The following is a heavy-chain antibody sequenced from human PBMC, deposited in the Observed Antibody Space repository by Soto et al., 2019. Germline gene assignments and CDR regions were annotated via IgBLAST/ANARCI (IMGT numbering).Heavy chain of an antibody. CDR1: GYTFTGYY. D-gene: IGHD3-3*01. CDR3: ARSGVECDSVWSGLGVGYYYGMDV. V-gene: IGHV1-2*04. Sequence: GASVKVSCKASGYTFTGYYMHWVRQAPGQGLEWMGWINPNSGGTNYAQKFQGWVTMTRDTSISTAYMELSRLISDDTAVYYCARSGVECDSVWSGLGVGYYYGMDVWGQGTTVTVSS. CDR2: INPNSGGT. J-gene: IGHJ6*02.